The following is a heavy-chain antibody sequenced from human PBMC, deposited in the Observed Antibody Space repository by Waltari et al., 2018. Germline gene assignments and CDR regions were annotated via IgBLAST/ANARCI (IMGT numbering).Heavy chain of an antibody. CDR1: GFTFSRSA. J-gene: IGHJ6*02. D-gene: IGHD6-6*01. CDR2: ITGSGGFT. Sequence: EVQLLESGGGLVQPGGSLSLSCFASGFTFSRSAMNWVRQAPGKGLEWVSDITGSGGFTYYADSVRGRFTISRDNSKNTLYLEMSGLRAEDTAVYYCAKRIAARPGYGLDVWGQGTTVTVSS. CDR3: AKRIAARPGYGLDV. V-gene: IGHV3-23*01.